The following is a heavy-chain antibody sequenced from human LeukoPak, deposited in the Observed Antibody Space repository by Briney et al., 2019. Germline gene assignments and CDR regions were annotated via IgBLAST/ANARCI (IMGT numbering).Heavy chain of an antibody. CDR1: GFTFTSSA. J-gene: IGHJ5*02. CDR2: IVVGSGNT. D-gene: IGHD4-17*01. V-gene: IGHV1-58*01. CDR3: AADYGDYAYNWFDP. Sequence: TSVKVSCKASGFTFTSSAVQWVRQARGQRLEWIGWIVVGSGNTNYAQKFQERVTITRDMSTSTAYMELSSLRFEDTAVYYCAADYGDYAYNWFDPWGQGTLVTVSS.